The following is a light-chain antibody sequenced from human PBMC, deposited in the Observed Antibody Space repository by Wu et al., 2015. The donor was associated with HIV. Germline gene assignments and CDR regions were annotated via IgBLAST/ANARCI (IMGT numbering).Light chain of an antibody. Sequence: IVLTQSPGTLSLSPGERATLSCRASQTISNIYLAWYQQRPGQPPRLLIYGASSRATGIPGRFSGSGSGTEFTLTINRLEPEDFAMYYCQQYGTSPRSFGQGTKLEIK. CDR3: QQYGTSPRS. J-gene: IGKJ2*03. CDR2: GAS. CDR1: QTISNIY. V-gene: IGKV3-20*01.